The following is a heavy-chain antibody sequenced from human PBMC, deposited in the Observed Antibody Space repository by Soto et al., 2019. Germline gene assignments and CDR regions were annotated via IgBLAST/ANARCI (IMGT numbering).Heavy chain of an antibody. Sequence: SETLSLTCTVSGGSISSSSYYWGWIRQPPGKGLEWIGSIYYSGSTYYNPSLKSRVTISVDTSKNQFSLKLSSVTAADTAVYYCARDKVAAADPGYYYGMDVWGQETTVTISS. J-gene: IGHJ6*02. CDR1: GGSISSSSYY. D-gene: IGHD6-13*01. CDR2: IYYSGST. V-gene: IGHV4-39*07. CDR3: ARDKVAAADPGYYYGMDV.